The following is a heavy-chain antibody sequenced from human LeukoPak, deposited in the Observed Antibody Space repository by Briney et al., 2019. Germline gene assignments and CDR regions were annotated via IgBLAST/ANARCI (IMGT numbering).Heavy chain of an antibody. CDR2: INSDGSST. CDR3: ARSTRDSRGYYNTLDY. D-gene: IGHD3-22*01. V-gene: IGHV3-74*01. J-gene: IGHJ4*02. Sequence: GGSLRLSCAASGFTFSSYWMHWVRQVPGKGLEWLSRINSDGSSTTYADSVKGRFTISRDNAKNTLYLQLNSLRAEDTAVYYCARSTRDSRGYYNTLDYWGQGTLVTVSS. CDR1: GFTFSSYW.